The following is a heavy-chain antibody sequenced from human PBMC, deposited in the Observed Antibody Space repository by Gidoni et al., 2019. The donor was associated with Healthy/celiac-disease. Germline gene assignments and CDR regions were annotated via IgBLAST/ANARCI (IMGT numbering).Heavy chain of an antibody. CDR1: GFPFSSYG. CDR2: KSNDGSNK. J-gene: IGHJ6*02. Sequence: QVQLVESGGGVVPPGWSLRLSCAASGFPFSSYGMHWVRQAPGKGMEWVAVKSNDGSNKYYADSVKGRLTISRDNSKNTLYLQMNSLRAEDTAVYYCAKEEGRRGQVMDVWGQGTTVTVSS. V-gene: IGHV3-30*18. CDR3: AKEEGRRGQVMDV.